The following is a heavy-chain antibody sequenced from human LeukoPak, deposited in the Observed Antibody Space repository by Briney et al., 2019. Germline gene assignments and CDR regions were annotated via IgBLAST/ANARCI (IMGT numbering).Heavy chain of an antibody. J-gene: IGHJ5*02. CDR2: SNPSGDST. D-gene: IGHD2-2*01. Sequence: ASVKVSCKASGYTFTNYYIHWVRQAPGHGLEWMGISNPSGDSTNCAQKFQGRVTMTRDTSTSTVYMDLSSLRSEDTAVYYCARGRGQYCSSTSCYGNQDWFDPWGQGTLVTVSS. CDR3: ARGRGQYCSSTSCYGNQDWFDP. CDR1: GYTFTNYY. V-gene: IGHV1-46*01.